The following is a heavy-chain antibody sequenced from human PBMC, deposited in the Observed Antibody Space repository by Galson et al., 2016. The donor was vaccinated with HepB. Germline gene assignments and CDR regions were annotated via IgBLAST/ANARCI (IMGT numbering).Heavy chain of an antibody. V-gene: IGHV1-69*13. CDR2: IIPMFGSA. CDR3: AKAGGGAKRYHYYAMDA. CDR1: GGSLSSYA. Sequence: SVKVSCKASGGSLSSYAISWVRQAPGQGLEWMGRIIPMFGSAKSAQRFQGRVTITADESTRTVYMELSSLRPDDTAVYYCAKAGGGAKRYHYYAMDAWGQGTTVTVSS. D-gene: IGHD3-16*01. J-gene: IGHJ6*02.